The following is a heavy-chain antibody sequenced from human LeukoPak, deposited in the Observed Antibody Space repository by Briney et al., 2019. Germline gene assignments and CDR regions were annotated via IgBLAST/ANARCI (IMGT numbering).Heavy chain of an antibody. J-gene: IGHJ4*02. CDR3: AIDPNWGTHS. D-gene: IGHD7-27*01. Sequence: GGSLRLSCAASGFTFSTYTMYWVRHPPGKGLEWVSIVGSSGGGIHYADSVKGRFTISRDNSKNALYLQMNSLRVEDTAVYYCAIDPNWGTHSWGQGVLVTVSS. CDR1: GFTFSTYT. V-gene: IGHV3-23*01. CDR2: VGSSGGGI.